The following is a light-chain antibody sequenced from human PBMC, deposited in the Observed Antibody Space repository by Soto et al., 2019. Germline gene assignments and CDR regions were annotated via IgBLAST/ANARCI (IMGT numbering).Light chain of an antibody. V-gene: IGKV3-20*01. J-gene: IGKJ2*01. CDR1: QSVRSSY. Sequence: EIVLTQSPGALSLSPGERVTLSCRASQSVRSSYLVWYQQKPGQAPRLLIYGASTRAAGIPDRFSASGSGTDFTLIITRLEPEDFAVYYCQLYDNSPLYIFGRGTKLEIK. CDR3: QLYDNSPLYI. CDR2: GAS.